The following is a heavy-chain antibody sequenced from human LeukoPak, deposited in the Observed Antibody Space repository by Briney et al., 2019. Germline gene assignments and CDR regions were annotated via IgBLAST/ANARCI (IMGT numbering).Heavy chain of an antibody. Sequence: GGSLRLSCVATEFAFSSYWMHWVRQAPGKGLVWVSRIDSGGSRTKYADSVKGRFTISRDNAENTLYLQLNSLRADDTAVYYCVRDRTAAAGEFDYWGQGTLVTVSS. CDR3: VRDRTAAAGEFDY. V-gene: IGHV3-74*03. CDR1: EFAFSSYW. CDR2: IDSGGSRT. J-gene: IGHJ4*02. D-gene: IGHD6-13*01.